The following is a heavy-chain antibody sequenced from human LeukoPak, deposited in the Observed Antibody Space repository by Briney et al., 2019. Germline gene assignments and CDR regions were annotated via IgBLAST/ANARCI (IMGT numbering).Heavy chain of an antibody. CDR3: TSVTTRDY. D-gene: IGHD4-11*01. Sequence: NPSETLSLTCAVSGYSISSGYYWGWIRLPPGKGLEWIGSINHSGSTYYNPSLKSRVTILVDTSKNQFSLKLTAVTAADTAVYYCTSVTTRDYWGQGTLVTVSS. CDR2: INHSGST. CDR1: GYSISSGYY. J-gene: IGHJ4*02. V-gene: IGHV4-38-2*01.